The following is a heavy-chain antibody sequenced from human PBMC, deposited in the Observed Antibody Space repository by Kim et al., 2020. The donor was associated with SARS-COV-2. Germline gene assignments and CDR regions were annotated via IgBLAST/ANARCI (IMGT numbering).Heavy chain of an antibody. D-gene: IGHD2-2*02. Sequence: GGSLRLSCSASGFTFISYKMTWFRQAPGKGLEWVSYISSSGSTIYYAASVKVRFTISRDNAKNSLYLQMNSLRAEDTAVYYCARNCSSTSCYTPNDGMDGWSRGTTVTVSS. J-gene: IGHJ6*02. CDR1: GFTFISYK. V-gene: IGHV3-48*03. CDR3: ARNCSSTSCYTPNDGMDG. CDR2: ISSSGSTI.